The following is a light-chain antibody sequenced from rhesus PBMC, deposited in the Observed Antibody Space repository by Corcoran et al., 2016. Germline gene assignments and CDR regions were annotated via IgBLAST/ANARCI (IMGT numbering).Light chain of an antibody. J-gene: IGKJ1*01. Sequence: DIQMTQSPSSLSASVGDRVTITCRASQGISSYLAWYQQKPGKAPKPLIYYASNLESGVPSRFSGSGSGTEFTLTISSLQPEYFATYYCQQYNSDPWTFGQGTKVEIK. CDR1: QGISSY. CDR2: YAS. V-gene: IGKV1-37*01. CDR3: QQYNSDPWT.